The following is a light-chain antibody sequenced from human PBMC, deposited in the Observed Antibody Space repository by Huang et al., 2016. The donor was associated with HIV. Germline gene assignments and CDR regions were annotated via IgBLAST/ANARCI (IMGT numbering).Light chain of an antibody. V-gene: IGKV3-20*01. J-gene: IGKJ1*01. Sequence: EIVLTQSPGTLSLSPGERATLSCRASQSFSSNYLAWYQQKPGQAPRLLIYGASSRATGIPDRFSGSGSGTDFTLIISRLEPEDFAVYYCQQYNNWPRTFGQGTKVEIK. CDR1: QSFSSNY. CDR3: QQYNNWPRT. CDR2: GAS.